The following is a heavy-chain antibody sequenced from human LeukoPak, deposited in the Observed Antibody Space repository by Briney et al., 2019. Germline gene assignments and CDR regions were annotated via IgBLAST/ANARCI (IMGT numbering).Heavy chain of an antibody. Sequence: PGGSLRLSCAASGFTFSSYAMSWVRQAPGKGLEWVSVLYSDGRTYYADSVKGRFTISRDNSKNTLYLQMNSLRAEDTAVYYCARVAFGYFDLWGRGSLVTVSS. CDR2: LYSDGRT. J-gene: IGHJ2*01. V-gene: IGHV3-53*01. D-gene: IGHD3-3*02. CDR1: GFTFSSYA. CDR3: ARVAFGYFDL.